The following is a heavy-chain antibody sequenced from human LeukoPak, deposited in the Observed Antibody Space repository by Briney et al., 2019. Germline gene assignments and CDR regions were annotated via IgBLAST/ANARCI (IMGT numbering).Heavy chain of an antibody. V-gene: IGHV3-15*01. D-gene: IGHD3-9*01. J-gene: IGHJ4*02. CDR2: IKSKTDGGTT. Sequence: ETLSLTCTVSGASISNYYWSWIRQAPGKGLEWVGRIKSKTDGGTTDYAAPVKGRFTISRDDSKSIAYLQMNSLKTEDTAVYYCTRDPDILSDYWGQGTLVTVSS. CDR1: GASISNYY. CDR3: TRDPDILSDY.